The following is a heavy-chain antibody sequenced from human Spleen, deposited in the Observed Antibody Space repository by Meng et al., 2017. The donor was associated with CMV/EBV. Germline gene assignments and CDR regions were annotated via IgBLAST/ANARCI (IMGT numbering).Heavy chain of an antibody. J-gene: IGHJ6*02. CDR3: ERXLVVPAVIQFYYRNYXMDV. CDR1: GFTFSXYX. D-gene: IGHD2-2*01. Sequence: GGSLRLSXXVSGFTFSXYXMHWVXQXTGXGXEWVSYISSSGXXIYYAESVKGRFTISRDNAKNSLYLQMNSLXAXDTXAYYWERXLVVPAVIQFYYRNYXMDVWGQGTTVTVSS. CDR2: ISSSGXXI. V-gene: IGHV3-21*05.